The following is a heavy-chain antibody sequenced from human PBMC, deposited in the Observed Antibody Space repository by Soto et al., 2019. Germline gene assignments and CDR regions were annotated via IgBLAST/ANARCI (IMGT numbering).Heavy chain of an antibody. D-gene: IGHD1-1*01. Sequence: SETMSLTCAVYGGSFSGYYLSWIRQRPGKGLEWIGEINHSGSTNYNPSLKSRVSISVDTSKNQFSLKLSCATAADKAVYYCAVTLAELERGEHAFDIWGQGTMVTVSS. CDR1: GGSFSGYY. V-gene: IGHV4-34*01. J-gene: IGHJ3*02. CDR3: AVTLAELERGEHAFDI. CDR2: INHSGST.